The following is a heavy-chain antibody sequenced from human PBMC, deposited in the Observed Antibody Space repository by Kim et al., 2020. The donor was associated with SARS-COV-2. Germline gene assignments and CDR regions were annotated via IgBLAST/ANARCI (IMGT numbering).Heavy chain of an antibody. CDR1: GFTFSSYA. Sequence: GGSLRLSCAASGFTFSSYAMSWVRQAPGKGLEWVSAISGSGGSTYYANSVKGRFTISRDNSKNTLYLQMNSLRAEDTAVYYCAKRDLYCSGGSCYFPWGQGTLVTVSS. D-gene: IGHD2-15*01. J-gene: IGHJ5*02. CDR3: AKRDLYCSGGSCYFP. CDR2: ISGSGGST. V-gene: IGHV3-23*01.